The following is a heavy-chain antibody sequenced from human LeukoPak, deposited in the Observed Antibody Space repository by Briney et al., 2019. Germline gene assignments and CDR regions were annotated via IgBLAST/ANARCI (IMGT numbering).Heavy chain of an antibody. Sequence: GGSLRLSCAASGFTFGGYSMNWVRQAPGKGLEWVSYISSSSDSIYYADSVKGRFTISRDDAKNSLYLQMNSLRAEDTAVYYCVRDYRACFDYWGQGTLVTVSS. V-gene: IGHV3-48*04. CDR3: VRDYRACFDY. D-gene: IGHD3-16*02. CDR2: ISSSSDSI. CDR1: GFTFGGYS. J-gene: IGHJ4*02.